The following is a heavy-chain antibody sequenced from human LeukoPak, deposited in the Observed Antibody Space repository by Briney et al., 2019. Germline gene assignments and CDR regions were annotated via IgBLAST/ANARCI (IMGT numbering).Heavy chain of an antibody. CDR3: ARQDSSSGSDAFDI. Sequence: SETLSLTCTVSGGSISSSSYYWGWIRQPPGKGLEWIGSIYYSGSTYYNPSLKSRVTISVDTSKNQFSLKLSSVTAADTAVYYCARQDSSSGSDAFDIWGQGTMVTVPS. D-gene: IGHD6-13*01. CDR2: IYYSGST. V-gene: IGHV4-39*01. CDR1: GGSISSSSYY. J-gene: IGHJ3*02.